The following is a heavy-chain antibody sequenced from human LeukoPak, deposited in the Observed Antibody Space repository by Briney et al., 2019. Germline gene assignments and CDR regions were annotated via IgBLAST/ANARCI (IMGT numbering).Heavy chain of an antibody. J-gene: IGHJ4*02. CDR1: GGSISSYY. Sequence: KPSETLSLTCTVSGGSISSYYWSWLRHPPGKGLEWIGYIYYSGSTNYNPSLKSRVTISVDTSKNQFSLNLKSVTAADTAVYYCARGKGYFDYWGQGTLVTVSS. CDR3: ARGKGYFDY. CDR2: IYYSGST. V-gene: IGHV4-59*01.